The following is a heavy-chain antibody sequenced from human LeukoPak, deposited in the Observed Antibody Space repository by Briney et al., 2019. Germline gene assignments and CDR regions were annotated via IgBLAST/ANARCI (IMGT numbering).Heavy chain of an antibody. Sequence: PGGSLRLSCAASGFTFSSYWMHWVRQVPGKGLVWVSRINSGGSSTSHADSVKGRFTIPRDNAKNTLYLQMNSLRAEDTAVYYCARGGDYPFDYWGQGTLVTVSS. CDR3: ARGGDYPFDY. CDR2: INSGGSST. CDR1: GFTFSSYW. D-gene: IGHD4-17*01. J-gene: IGHJ4*02. V-gene: IGHV3-74*01.